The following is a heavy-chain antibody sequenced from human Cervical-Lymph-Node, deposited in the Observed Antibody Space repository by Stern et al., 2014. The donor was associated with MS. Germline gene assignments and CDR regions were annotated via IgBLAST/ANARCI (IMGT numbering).Heavy chain of an antibody. CDR2: ISANNGDR. CDR3: ARDFDDYVGPDY. V-gene: IGHV1-18*01. D-gene: IGHD4-17*01. Sequence: VQLVESGPEVKKPGASVKVSCKASGYTFTNYGITWVRQAPGQGLEWMGLISANNGDRKYVQRFQGRVTMTTDTSTSTAYMELRSLRSDDTAVYYCARDFDDYVGPDYWGQGTLVIVSS. J-gene: IGHJ4*02. CDR1: GYTFTNYG.